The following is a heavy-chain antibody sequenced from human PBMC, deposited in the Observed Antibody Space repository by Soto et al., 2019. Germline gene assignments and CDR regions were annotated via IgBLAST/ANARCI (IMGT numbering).Heavy chain of an antibody. D-gene: IGHD1-26*01. V-gene: IGHV3-43*01. Sequence: GGSLRLSCAASGFTFDDYTMHWVRQAPGKGLEWVSIISWDGGSTYYADSVKGRFTISRDNSKNSLYLQMNSLRAEDTALYYCAKSWVVGATGGSYYFDYWGQGTLVTVSS. CDR1: GFTFDDYT. J-gene: IGHJ4*02. CDR2: ISWDGGST. CDR3: AKSWVVGATGGSYYFDY.